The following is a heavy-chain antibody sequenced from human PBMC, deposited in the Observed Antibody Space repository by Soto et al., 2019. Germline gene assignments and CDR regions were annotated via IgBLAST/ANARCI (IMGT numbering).Heavy chain of an antibody. J-gene: IGHJ4*02. Sequence: GGSLRLSCAASGFNFSSYSMNWVRQAPGKGLEWVSSISSSSSYIYYADSVKGRFTISRDNAKNSLYLQMNSLRAEDTAVYYCARTYSSGWYFLDYWGQGTLVTVSS. CDR3: ARTYSSGWYFLDY. CDR1: GFNFSSYS. CDR2: ISSSSSYI. D-gene: IGHD6-19*01. V-gene: IGHV3-21*01.